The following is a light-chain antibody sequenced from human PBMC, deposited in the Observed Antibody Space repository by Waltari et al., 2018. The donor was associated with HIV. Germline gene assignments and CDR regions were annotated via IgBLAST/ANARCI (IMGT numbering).Light chain of an antibody. Sequence: SYVLTQPPSVSVAPGQTASITRGGNNIGRKGVHWYQQKPGQAPVLVVYDDSGRPSRIPERFSGSNSGNTATLTISTVEAGDEADYYCQVCDTSNDHPYVFGTGTKVTVL. CDR1: NIGRKG. J-gene: IGLJ1*01. V-gene: IGLV3-21*02. CDR3: QVCDTSNDHPYV. CDR2: DDS.